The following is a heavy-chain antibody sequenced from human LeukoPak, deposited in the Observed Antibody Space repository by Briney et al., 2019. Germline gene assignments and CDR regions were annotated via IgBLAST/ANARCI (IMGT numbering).Heavy chain of an antibody. CDR1: GGSISSYY. CDR2: IYYSGST. V-gene: IGHV4-59*08. Sequence: PSETLSLTCTVSGGSISSYYWSWIRQPPGKGLEWIGYIYYSGSTNYNPSLKSRVTISVDTSKNQFSLKLSSVTAADTAVYYCARRGIGYSSSWKLEDYWGQGTLVTVSS. D-gene: IGHD6-13*01. J-gene: IGHJ4*02. CDR3: ARRGIGYSSSWKLEDY.